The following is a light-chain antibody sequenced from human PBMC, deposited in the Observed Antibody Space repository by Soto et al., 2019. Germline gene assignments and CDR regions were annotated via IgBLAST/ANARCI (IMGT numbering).Light chain of an antibody. J-gene: IGLJ2*01. CDR3: QTWDSRDVV. CDR2: QDT. V-gene: IGLV3-1*01. Sequence: SYELTQPPSVSVSPGQTASITCSGDKLGDTYACWYQQRPRQSPVLLIYQDTKRPSGIAERFSGSNSANTATLTISGTQALDEADYYCQTWDSRDVVFGGGTKLTVL. CDR1: KLGDTY.